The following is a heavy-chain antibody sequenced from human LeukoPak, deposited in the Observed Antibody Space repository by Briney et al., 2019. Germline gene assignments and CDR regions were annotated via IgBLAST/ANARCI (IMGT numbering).Heavy chain of an antibody. J-gene: IGHJ6*03. CDR2: ISSSSSYI. D-gene: IGHD3-9*01. Sequence: GGSLRLSCAASGFTFSSYSMNWVRQAPGKGLEWVSSISSSSSYIYYADSVKGRFTISRDNAKNSLYLQMNSLRAEDTAVYYCARAILNYDILTGPTYYYYMDAWGKGTTVTVSS. V-gene: IGHV3-21*01. CDR3: ARAILNYDILTGPTYYYYMDA. CDR1: GFTFSSYS.